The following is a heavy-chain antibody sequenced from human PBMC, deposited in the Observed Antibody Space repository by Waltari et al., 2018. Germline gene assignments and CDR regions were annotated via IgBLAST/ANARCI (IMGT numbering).Heavy chain of an antibody. V-gene: IGHV1-69*04. D-gene: IGHD5-12*01. CDR1: GDTYSSYA. CDR2: IIPILGKT. J-gene: IGHJ4*02. CDR3: AGAGEIVSTMYFDY. Sequence: QVQLVQSGAEVKKPGSSVKVSCKASGDTYSSYAISGVRQAPGKGLEWRGRIIPILGKTNYAQKFQGRVTITANKSTSTAYMELSSLRSDDTAVYYCAGAGEIVSTMYFDYWGQGTLVTVSS.